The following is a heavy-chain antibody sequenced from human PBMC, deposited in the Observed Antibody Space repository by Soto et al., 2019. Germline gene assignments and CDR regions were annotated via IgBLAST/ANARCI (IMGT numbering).Heavy chain of an antibody. CDR3: ARLRELPTVIFQNPGHYYNAMHV. Sequence: ASVKVSCPTSGYTFTIYAMHWVLQAPGQRLEWMGWINAGNGNTKYSQKFQGRVTITRDTSASTAYMELSSLRSEDTAVYYCARLRELPTVIFQNPGHYYNAMHVWGQG. D-gene: IGHD3-16*01. J-gene: IGHJ6*01. CDR2: INAGNGNT. V-gene: IGHV1-3*01. CDR1: GYTFTIYA.